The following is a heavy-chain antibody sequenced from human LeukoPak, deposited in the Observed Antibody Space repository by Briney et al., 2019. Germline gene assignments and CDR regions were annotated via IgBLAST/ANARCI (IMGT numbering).Heavy chain of an antibody. D-gene: IGHD2-15*01. CDR2: ISGSGDKT. CDR1: GFTFSDYA. J-gene: IGHJ6*03. Sequence: GGSLRLSCAASGFTFSDYAMSWVRQAPGGGLEWVSAISGSGDKTFHADSVQGRFTTSRDNSKNTLSLQMSSLRVEDSAVYFCAKDTSAWWYHRAYMNVWGTGTTVTVSS. V-gene: IGHV3-23*01. CDR3: AKDTSAWWYHRAYMNV.